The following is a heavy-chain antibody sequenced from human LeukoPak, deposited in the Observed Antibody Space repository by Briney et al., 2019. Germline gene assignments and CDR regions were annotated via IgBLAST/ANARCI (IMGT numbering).Heavy chain of an antibody. CDR3: AKDGGHYDFWSGYYTDYMDV. CDR2: IRYDGSNK. Sequence: GGSLRLSCAASGFTFSSYAMSWVRQAPGKGLEWVAFIRYDGSNKYYADSVKGRFTISRDNSKNTLYLQMNSLRAEDTAVYYCAKDGGHYDFWSGYYTDYMDVWGKGTTVTVSS. D-gene: IGHD3-3*01. J-gene: IGHJ6*03. CDR1: GFTFSSYA. V-gene: IGHV3-30*02.